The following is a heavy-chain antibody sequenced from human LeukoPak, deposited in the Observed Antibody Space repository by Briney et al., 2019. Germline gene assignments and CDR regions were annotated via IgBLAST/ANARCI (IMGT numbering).Heavy chain of an antibody. CDR3: ARGIAVADPSFDY. CDR1: GFTFSSYS. V-gene: IGHV3-21*01. D-gene: IGHD6-19*01. CDR2: ISSSSSYI. Sequence: GGSLRLSCAASGFTFSSYSMNWVRQAPGKGLEWVSSISSSSSYIYYADSVKGRFTISRDNAKNSLYLQMNSLRAEDTAVYYCARGIAVADPSFDYRGQGTLVTVSS. J-gene: IGHJ4*02.